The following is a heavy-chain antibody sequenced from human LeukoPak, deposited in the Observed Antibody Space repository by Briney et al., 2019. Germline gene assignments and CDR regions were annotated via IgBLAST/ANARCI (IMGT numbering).Heavy chain of an antibody. CDR1: GFTFSSYA. D-gene: IGHD3-22*01. Sequence: GGSLRLSCAASGFTFSSYARSWVRQAPGKGLEWVSAISGSGGSTYYADSVKGRFTISRDNSKNTLYLQMNSLRAEDTAVYYCALQYYYDSSGSEYYFDYWGQGTLVTVSS. V-gene: IGHV3-23*01. J-gene: IGHJ4*02. CDR3: ALQYYYDSSGSEYYFDY. CDR2: ISGSGGST.